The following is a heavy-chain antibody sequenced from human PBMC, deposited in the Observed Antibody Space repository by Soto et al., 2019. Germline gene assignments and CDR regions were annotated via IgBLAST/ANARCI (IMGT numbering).Heavy chain of an antibody. CDR3: ARDNRDSSSWFDEYYYYYYGMDL. CDR2: IYYSGST. J-gene: IGHJ6*02. V-gene: IGHV4-59*01. D-gene: IGHD6-13*01. Sequence: SETLSLTCTVSGGSISSYYWSWIRQPPGKGLEWIGYIYYSGSTNYNPSLKSRVTISVDTSKNQFSLKLSSVTAADTAVYYCARDNRDSSSWFDEYYYYYYGMDLWGQGTTVTVSS. CDR1: GGSISSYY.